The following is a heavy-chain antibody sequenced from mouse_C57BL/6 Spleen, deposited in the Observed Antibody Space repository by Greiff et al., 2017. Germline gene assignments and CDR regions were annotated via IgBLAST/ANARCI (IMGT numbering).Heavy chain of an antibody. J-gene: IGHJ4*01. CDR2: ISSGSSTI. CDR1: GFTFSDYG. Sequence: EVQGVESGGGLVKPGGSLKLTCAASGFTFSDYGLHWVRQAPEKGLEWVAYISSGSSTIYYADTVKGRFTISIDNAKNTLFLQMTSLRSEDTAMYYCANRVTTVVPYAMDYWGQGTSVTVSS. CDR3: ANRVTTVVPYAMDY. V-gene: IGHV5-17*01. D-gene: IGHD1-1*01.